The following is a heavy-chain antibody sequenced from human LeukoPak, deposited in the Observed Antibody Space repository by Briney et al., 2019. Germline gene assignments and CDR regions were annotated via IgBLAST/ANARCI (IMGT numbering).Heavy chain of an antibody. CDR2: IRYDGSNK. J-gene: IGHJ5*02. V-gene: IGHV3-30*02. CDR3: ARDVWGYYERFDP. Sequence: GGSLRLSCAASGFTFSTYAMSWVRQAPGKGLEWVAFIRYDGSNKYYADSVKGQFTISRDNSKNTLYLQMNSLRAEDTAVCYCARDVWGYYERFDPWGQRTLVTVSS. D-gene: IGHD3-22*01. CDR1: GFTFSTYA.